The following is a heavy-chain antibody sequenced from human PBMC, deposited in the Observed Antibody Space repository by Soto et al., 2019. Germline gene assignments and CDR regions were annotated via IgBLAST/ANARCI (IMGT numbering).Heavy chain of an antibody. J-gene: IGHJ4*02. D-gene: IGHD2-2*01. CDR3: ATSLVPAAPFDY. V-gene: IGHV1-69*12. CDR1: GGTFSSYA. Sequence: QVQLVQSGAEVKKPGSSVKVSCKASGGTFSSYAISWVRQAPGQGLEWMGGIIPIFGTANYAQKFQGRVTINADESTSTAYMELRSLRSEDTAVYYCATSLVPAAPFDYWGQGTLVTVSS. CDR2: IIPIFGTA.